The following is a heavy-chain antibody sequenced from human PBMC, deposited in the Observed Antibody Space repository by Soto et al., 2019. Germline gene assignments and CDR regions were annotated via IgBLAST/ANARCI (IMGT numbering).Heavy chain of an antibody. V-gene: IGHV2-5*01. CDR1: GFSLSSSGAG. CDR3: AQVDAVAALFAY. Sequence: SGPTLVNPTQTLTLTCSFTGFSLSSSGAGVGWFRQSPGKALEWLALSYWNDEIRYSPSLASRLTITQDTSKDQVVLTLTNLGPVDTATYYFAQVDAVAALFAYLGQGTLVTVSS. J-gene: IGHJ4*02. CDR2: SYWNDEI. D-gene: IGHD6-6*01.